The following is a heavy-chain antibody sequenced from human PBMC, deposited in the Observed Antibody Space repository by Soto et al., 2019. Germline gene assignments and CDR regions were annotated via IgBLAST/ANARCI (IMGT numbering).Heavy chain of an antibody. V-gene: IGHV4-31*03. J-gene: IGHJ6*02. D-gene: IGHD3-10*01. Sequence: QVQLQESGPGLVKPSQTLSLTCTVSGGSISSGGYYWSWIRQHPGKGLEWIGYIYYSGSTYYNPSPKSRFTISVDTSKNQFSLKLSSVTAADTAVYYCGRDHGSGRNYYYYGMDVWGQGTTVTVSS. CDR3: GRDHGSGRNYYYYGMDV. CDR1: GGSISSGGYY. CDR2: IYYSGST.